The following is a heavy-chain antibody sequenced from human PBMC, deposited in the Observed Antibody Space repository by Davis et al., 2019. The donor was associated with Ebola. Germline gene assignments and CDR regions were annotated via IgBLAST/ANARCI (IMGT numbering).Heavy chain of an antibody. V-gene: IGHV3-74*01. CDR1: GFTFSSYW. CDR2: INSDGSST. J-gene: IGHJ4*02. CDR3: AMGALGELSLPDY. D-gene: IGHD3-16*02. Sequence: HTGGSLRLSCAASGFTFSSYWMHWVRQAPGKGLVWVSRINSDGSSTSYADSVKGRFTISRDNAKNTLYLQMNSLRAEDTAVYYCAMGALGELSLPDYWGQGTLVTVSS.